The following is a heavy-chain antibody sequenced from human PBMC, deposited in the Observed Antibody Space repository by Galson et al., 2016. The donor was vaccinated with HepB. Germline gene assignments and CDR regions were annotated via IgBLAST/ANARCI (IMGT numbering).Heavy chain of an antibody. D-gene: IGHD4-17*01. CDR1: GFTFSSYA. CDR3: ASGTTVTTSNSFWYFDL. V-gene: IGHV3-23*01. CDR2: ISGSGGET. Sequence: SLRLSCAASGFTFSSYAMTWVRQAPGKGLDWVPTISGSGGETHYADSVKGRFTFSRDNSKNTMYVQMTSLRAEDTAVYYCASGTTVTTSNSFWYFDLWGRGTLVTVSS. J-gene: IGHJ2*01.